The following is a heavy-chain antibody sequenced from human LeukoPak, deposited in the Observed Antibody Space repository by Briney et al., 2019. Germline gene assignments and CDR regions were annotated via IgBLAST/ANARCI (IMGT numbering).Heavy chain of an antibody. D-gene: IGHD6-19*01. V-gene: IGHV5-51*01. CDR1: GYNFTNYW. Sequence: GESLKISCKGSGYNFTNYWIGWVRQMPGKGLECMGIIFGDDSDTRYSPSFQGQVTITAEKSISTAYLQWNSLKASDTAMYYCARRGRYSSGRGEFDYWGQGTLVTVSP. J-gene: IGHJ4*02. CDR3: ARRGRYSSGRGEFDY. CDR2: IFGDDSDT.